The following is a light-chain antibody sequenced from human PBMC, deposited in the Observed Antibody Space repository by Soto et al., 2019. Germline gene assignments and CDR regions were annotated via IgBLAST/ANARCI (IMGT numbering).Light chain of an antibody. Sequence: DIQMTQSPSTLSATVGDRVTITCRASQSNSNWLAWYQQKPGKAPNLLNYKTSSLESGVPSRFSGIGFGTEFTLTVNSLQPDDFATYYCQQYDSYPLTFGGGTKVDIK. CDR3: QQYDSYPLT. CDR2: KTS. CDR1: QSNSNW. J-gene: IGKJ4*01. V-gene: IGKV1-5*03.